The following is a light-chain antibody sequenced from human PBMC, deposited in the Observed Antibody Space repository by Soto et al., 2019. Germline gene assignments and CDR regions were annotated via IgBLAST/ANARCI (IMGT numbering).Light chain of an antibody. Sequence: QSVLTQPPSVSGAPGQRVTISCTGSSSNIGAGFDVHWYHQIAGTAPKLLIYGNSNRPSGVPDRFSGSKSGTSASLAINGLQSEDEADYYCAAWDDSLNGSVFGSGTKVTVL. V-gene: IGLV1-40*01. CDR3: AAWDDSLNGSV. J-gene: IGLJ1*01. CDR2: GNS. CDR1: SSNIGAGFD.